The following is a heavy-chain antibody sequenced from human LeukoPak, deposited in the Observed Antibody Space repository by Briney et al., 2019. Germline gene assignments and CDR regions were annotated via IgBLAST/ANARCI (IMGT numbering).Heavy chain of an antibody. D-gene: IGHD3-16*01. CDR2: IYSGDNT. Sequence: GGSLRLSCAASGFTVSNNYMCWVRQAPGKGLEWVSVIYSGDNTYYVESVKGRFTISRDNSKNTLFLQMNRLRAEDTAVYYCAGRRVLDASFDYWGQGTLVTVSS. V-gene: IGHV3-66*02. CDR1: GFTVSNNY. CDR3: AGRRVLDASFDY. J-gene: IGHJ4*02.